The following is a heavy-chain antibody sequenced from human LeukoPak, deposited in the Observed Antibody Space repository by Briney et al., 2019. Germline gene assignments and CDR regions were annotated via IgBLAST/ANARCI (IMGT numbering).Heavy chain of an antibody. CDR1: GFTLDDYG. D-gene: IGHD3-10*01. V-gene: IGHV3-20*04. J-gene: IGHJ4*02. CDR3: ARGHYGSGNYLFDY. Sequence: TGGSLRLSCAASGFTLDDYGMSWVRQAPGKGLEWVSGINWNGGSTGYADSVKGRFTISRDNAKNSLYLQMNSLRAEDTALYYCARGHYGSGNYLFDYWGQGTLVTVSS. CDR2: INWNGGST.